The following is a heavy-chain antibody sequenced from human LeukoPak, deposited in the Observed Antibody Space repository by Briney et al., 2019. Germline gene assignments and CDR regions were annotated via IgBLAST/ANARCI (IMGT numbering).Heavy chain of an antibody. Sequence: PGGSLRLSCAASGFTFDDYGMSWVRQAPGKGLEWVSGINWNGGSTGYADSVKGRFTISRDNAKNSLYLQMNSLRAEDTALYYRARGRNPGIAAAGFLDYWGQGTLVTVSS. CDR1: GFTFDDYG. V-gene: IGHV3-20*04. D-gene: IGHD6-13*01. CDR3: ARGRNPGIAAAGFLDY. J-gene: IGHJ4*02. CDR2: INWNGGST.